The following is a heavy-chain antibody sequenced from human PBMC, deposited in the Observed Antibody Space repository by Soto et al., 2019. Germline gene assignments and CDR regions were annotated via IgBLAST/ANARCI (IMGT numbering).Heavy chain of an antibody. V-gene: IGHV4-31*03. CDR2: IYYSGST. J-gene: IGHJ4*02. D-gene: IGHD3-22*01. CDR3: ARDSSYDSSGYLLDY. Sequence: SETLSLTCTVSGGSISSGGYYWSWIRQHPGKGLEWIGYIYYSGSTYYNPSLKSRVTISVDTSKNQFSLKLSSVTAADTAVYYCARDSSYDSSGYLLDYWGQGTLVTVSS. CDR1: GGSISSGGYY.